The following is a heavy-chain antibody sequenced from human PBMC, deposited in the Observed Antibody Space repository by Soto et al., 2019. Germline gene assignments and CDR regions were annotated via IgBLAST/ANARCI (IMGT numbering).Heavy chain of an antibody. CDR3: ARGRYGDC. J-gene: IGHJ4*02. Sequence: QVHLVQSGAEVKKPGASVKVSCKGSGYDFTTYGISWVRQAPGQGLEWMSWISAHNGNTDYAQKLQGRVTVTRDTSTSTAYVRLRSLRADDKAMYYCARGRYGDCWGQGALVTVSS. D-gene: IGHD1-1*01. CDR2: ISAHNGNT. CDR1: GYDFTTYG. V-gene: IGHV1-18*01.